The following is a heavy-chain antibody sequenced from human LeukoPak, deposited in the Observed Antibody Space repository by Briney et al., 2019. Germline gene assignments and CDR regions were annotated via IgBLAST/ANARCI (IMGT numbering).Heavy chain of an antibody. CDR2: IYYNGNT. J-gene: IGHJ3*02. V-gene: IGHV4-59*12. CDR3: VSTQWLRLGAFDI. Sequence: PSETLSLTCTVSGGSINSYYWSWIRQPPGKGLEWIGYIYYNGNTNYNPSLKSRVTISVDTSKNQFSLNLSSVTAADTAVYYCVSTQWLRLGAFDIWGQGTMVTVSS. D-gene: IGHD5-12*01. CDR1: GGSINSYY.